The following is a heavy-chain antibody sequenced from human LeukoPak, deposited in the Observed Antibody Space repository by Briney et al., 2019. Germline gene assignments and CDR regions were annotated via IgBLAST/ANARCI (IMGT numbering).Heavy chain of an antibody. D-gene: IGHD1-14*01. V-gene: IGHV4-59*01. CDR1: GGSIRSYY. CDR2: IYYSGSI. CDR3: ARSLGITSLDY. J-gene: IGHJ4*02. Sequence: SETLSLTXSVSGGSIRSYYWNWIRQSPGKGLEWIGYIYYSGSINYNPSFKSRVTMSVDTSKNQSSLKLHSVTAADTAMYYCARSLGITSLDYWGQGMLVTVSS.